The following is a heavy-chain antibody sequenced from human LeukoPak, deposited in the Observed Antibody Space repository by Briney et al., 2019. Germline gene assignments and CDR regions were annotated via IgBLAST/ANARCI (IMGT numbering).Heavy chain of an antibody. Sequence: PSQTLSLTCTVSGGSISSGGYYWSWIRQHPGKGLEWIGYIYYSGSTYYNPSLKSRVTISVDTSKNQFSLKLSSVTAADTAVYYCARGVYYYDSHPTYYYYGMDAWGQGTTVTVSS. V-gene: IGHV4-31*03. CDR3: ARGVYYYDSHPTYYYYGMDA. CDR2: IYYSGST. J-gene: IGHJ6*02. D-gene: IGHD3-22*01. CDR1: GGSISSGGYY.